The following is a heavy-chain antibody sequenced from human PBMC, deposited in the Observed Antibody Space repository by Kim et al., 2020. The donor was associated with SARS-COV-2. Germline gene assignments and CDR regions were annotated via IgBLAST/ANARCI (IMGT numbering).Heavy chain of an antibody. CDR1: GFTFSSYA. V-gene: IGHV3-23*01. CDR2: ISGSGGST. Sequence: GGSLRLSCAASGFTFSSYAMSWVRQAPGKGLEWVSAISGSGGSTYYADSVKGRFTISRDNSKNTLYLQMNSLRAEDTAVYYCAKPLSPYYYDSSGYSFDYWGQGTLVTVSS. D-gene: IGHD3-22*01. J-gene: IGHJ4*02. CDR3: AKPLSPYYYDSSGYSFDY.